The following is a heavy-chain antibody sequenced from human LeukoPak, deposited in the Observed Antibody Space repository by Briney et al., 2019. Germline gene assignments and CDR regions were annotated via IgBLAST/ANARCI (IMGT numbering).Heavy chain of an antibody. J-gene: IGHJ4*02. CDR2: IWYDGSNK. D-gene: IGHD1-26*01. V-gene: IGHV3-33*01. CDR3: ARAVGPFDY. CDR1: GFPFSSYG. Sequence: GGSLRLSCVASGFPFSSYGMHWVRQAPGRGLEWVAVIWYDGSNKYYADSMKGRFTISRDNSKNTLYLQMNNLRAEDTGVYYCARAVGPFDYWGQGTLVTVSS.